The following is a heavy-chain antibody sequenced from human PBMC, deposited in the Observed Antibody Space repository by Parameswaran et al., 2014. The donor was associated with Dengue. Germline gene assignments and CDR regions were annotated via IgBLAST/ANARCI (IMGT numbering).Heavy chain of an antibody. J-gene: IGHJ4*02. Sequence: WIRQPPGKGLEWIGYIYYSGSTNYNPSLKSRVTISVDTSKNQFSLKLSSVTAADTAVYYCASYRGATSSFDYWGQGTLVTVSS. CDR2: IYYSGST. D-gene: IGHD3-10*01. CDR3: ASYRGATSSFDY. V-gene: IGHV4-59*01.